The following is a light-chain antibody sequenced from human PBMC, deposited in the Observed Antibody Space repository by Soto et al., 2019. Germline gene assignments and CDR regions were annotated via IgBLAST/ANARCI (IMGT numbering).Light chain of an antibody. CDR2: KAA. Sequence: DLQLPQSPYFLSASVGARFTITGRASQSISSWLAWYQQKPGKAPKLLIYKAASLESGVPSRFSGSGSGTEFTLTISSLQPDDFATYYCQQYNYYSRTFGQGTKVDIK. CDR1: QSISSW. CDR3: QQYNYYSRT. V-gene: IGKV1-5*03. J-gene: IGKJ1*01.